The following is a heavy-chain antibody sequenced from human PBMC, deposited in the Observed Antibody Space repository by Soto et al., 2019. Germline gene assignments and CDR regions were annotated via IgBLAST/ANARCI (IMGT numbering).Heavy chain of an antibody. CDR1: GYTFTNFG. J-gene: IGHJ4*02. Sequence: ASVKVSCKTSGYTFTNFGISWVRQAPGQGLEWMGWISTDNGNTNSARMLQGRVTMTTDTSTSTVYMELRSLIPDDTAMYYCAREYCSEGVCYGVDYWGQGTFVTVSS. CDR3: AREYCSEGVCYGVDY. D-gene: IGHD2-8*01. CDR2: ISTDNGNT. V-gene: IGHV1-18*01.